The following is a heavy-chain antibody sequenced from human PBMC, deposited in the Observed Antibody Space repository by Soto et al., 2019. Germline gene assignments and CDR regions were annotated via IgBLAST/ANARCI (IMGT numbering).Heavy chain of an antibody. CDR2: IIPFFGTS. V-gene: IGHV1-69*01. CDR3: ARVGHITNYGMAV. Sequence: QVQLVQSGAEVKKPGSSVKVSCGASGGTFSSYPINWVRQAPGQGLEWMGGIIPFFGTSNYAQKFQGRVKITADESTSTAYMELRSLSSEDTAVYYCARVGHITNYGMAVWGQGTTVTVSS. D-gene: IGHD1-26*01. J-gene: IGHJ6*02. CDR1: GGTFSSYP.